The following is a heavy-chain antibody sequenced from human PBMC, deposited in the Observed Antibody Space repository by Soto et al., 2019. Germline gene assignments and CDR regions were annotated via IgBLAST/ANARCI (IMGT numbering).Heavy chain of an antibody. CDR2: TYYRSKWYN. Sequence: PSQTLSLTCAISGDSVSSNSAAWNWIRQSPSRGLEWLGRTYYRSKWYNDYAVSVKSRITINPDTSKNQFSLQLNSVTPEDTAVYYCARGAYSSSWYETYPPYYYYYGMDVWGQGTTVTVS. V-gene: IGHV6-1*01. CDR1: GDSVSSNSAA. CDR3: ARGAYSSSWYETYPPYYYYYGMDV. J-gene: IGHJ6*02. D-gene: IGHD6-13*01.